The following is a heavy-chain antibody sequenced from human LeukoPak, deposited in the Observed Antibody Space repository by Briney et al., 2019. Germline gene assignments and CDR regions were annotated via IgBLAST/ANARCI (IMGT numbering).Heavy chain of an antibody. CDR1: GFTVSSNY. J-gene: IGHJ4*02. Sequence: TGGSLRLSCAASGFTVSSNYMSWVRQAPGKGLEWVSVIYSGGSTYYADSVKGRFTISIDNSKNTLYLQMNSLRAEDTAVYYCARSSLVSRGELLDYWGQGTLVTVSS. CDR3: ARSSLVSRGELLDY. V-gene: IGHV3-53*01. CDR2: IYSGGST. D-gene: IGHD2/OR15-2a*01.